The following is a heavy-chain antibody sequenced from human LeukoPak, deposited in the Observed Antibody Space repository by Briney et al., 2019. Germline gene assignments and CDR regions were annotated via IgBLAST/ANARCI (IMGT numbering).Heavy chain of an antibody. Sequence: GGSLRLSCTASGFTFSSYDMHWIRQAPGKGLEWVAVITYDGKNKYYADSVKGRFTLSRDSSKNTLYLQMNSLRAEDTAVYYCAKDPEYSSGWCFDNWGQGTLVTVSS. CDR3: AKDPEYSSGWCFDN. D-gene: IGHD6-19*01. J-gene: IGHJ4*02. CDR2: ITYDGKNK. CDR1: GFTFSSYD. V-gene: IGHV3-30*18.